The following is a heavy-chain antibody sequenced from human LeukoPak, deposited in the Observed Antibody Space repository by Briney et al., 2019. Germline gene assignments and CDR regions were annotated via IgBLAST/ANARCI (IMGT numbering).Heavy chain of an antibody. V-gene: IGHV3-21*04. CDR3: VRDPRHGGTDY. Sequence: GGSLRLSCAASGFTFSSYSMTWVRQAPGKGLEWVSSISSSSSYIYYADSVKGRFTISRDNSKNTLSLQMSSLRAGDTAIYYCVRDPRHGGTDYWGQGTVVTVSS. J-gene: IGHJ4*02. CDR1: GFTFSSYS. CDR2: ISSSSSYI. D-gene: IGHD3-16*01.